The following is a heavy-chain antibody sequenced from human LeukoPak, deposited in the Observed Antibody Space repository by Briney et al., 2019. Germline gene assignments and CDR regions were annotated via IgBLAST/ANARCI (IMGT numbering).Heavy chain of an antibody. Sequence: PGGSLRLSCAASGFTVSSNYMSWVRQAPGKGLEWVSVIYSGGSTYYADSVKGRFTISRDNSKNTLYLQMNSLRAEDTAVYYCAREGPYYYDSSGSAFDIWGQGTMVTVSS. V-gene: IGHV3-66*01. CDR3: AREGPYYYDSSGSAFDI. CDR1: GFTVSSNY. CDR2: IYSGGST. J-gene: IGHJ3*02. D-gene: IGHD3-22*01.